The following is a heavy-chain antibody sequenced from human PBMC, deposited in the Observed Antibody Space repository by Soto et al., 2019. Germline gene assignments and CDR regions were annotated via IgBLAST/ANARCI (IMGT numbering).Heavy chain of an antibody. J-gene: IGHJ4*02. CDR3: AKGRRSMAFFDF. CDR2: INWNSGSI. CDR1: VLRFDDNA. D-gene: IGHD3-10*01. Sequence: SLRLACGASVLRFDDNALHWFLQVPGKGLEWVSGINWNSGSIGYAEYVKGRFTISRDNAKNSLYLQMNSLRAEDTAFYYCAKGRRSMAFFDFWGQGALVTVS. V-gene: IGHV3-9*01.